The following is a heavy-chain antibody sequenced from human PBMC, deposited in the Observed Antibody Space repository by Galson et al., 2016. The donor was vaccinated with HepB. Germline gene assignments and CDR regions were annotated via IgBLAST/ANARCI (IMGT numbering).Heavy chain of an antibody. CDR3: ARQGRYHFESNGDY. Sequence: QSGAEVKKPGESLKIFSTASGYAFTTYWITCVRQVPGTGLGWVGRIDPSDYETSYNPSFFGQGTISTDRSISTAYLQWSSLKASDSAIYYCARQGRYHFESNGDYWGPGTLVTVPS. CDR2: IDPSDYET. CDR1: GYAFTTYW. J-gene: IGHJ4*02. V-gene: IGHV5-10-1*01. D-gene: IGHD3-3*02.